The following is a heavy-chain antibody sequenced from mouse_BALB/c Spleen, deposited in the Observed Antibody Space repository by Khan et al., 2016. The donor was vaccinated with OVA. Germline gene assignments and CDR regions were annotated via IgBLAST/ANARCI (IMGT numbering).Heavy chain of an antibody. CDR2: ISYSGSP. D-gene: IGHD1-2*01. V-gene: IGHV3-2*02. J-gene: IGHJ2*01. Sequence: EVQLLETGPGLVKPSQSLSLTCTVTGYSITSGYGWNWIRQFPGNKLEWMCYISYSGSPNYNPSLKSRISITRDTSKNQFFLQLNSVTTEDTATYYCARTARIKYWGQGTTLTVSS. CDR3: ARTARIKY. CDR1: GYSITSGYG.